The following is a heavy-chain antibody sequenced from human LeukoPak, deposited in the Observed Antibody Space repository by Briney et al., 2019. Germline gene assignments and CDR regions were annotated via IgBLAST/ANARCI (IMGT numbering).Heavy chain of an antibody. CDR2: ISAYNGNT. CDR3: ARGYDFWSGIDY. J-gene: IGHJ4*02. D-gene: IGHD3-3*01. CDR1: GYTFTGYY. V-gene: IGHV1-18*04. Sequence: ASVKVSCKASGYTFTGYYMHWVRQAPGQGLEWMGWISAYNGNTNYAQKLQGRVTMTTDTSTSTAYMELRSLRSDDTAVYYCARGYDFWSGIDYWGQGTLVTVSS.